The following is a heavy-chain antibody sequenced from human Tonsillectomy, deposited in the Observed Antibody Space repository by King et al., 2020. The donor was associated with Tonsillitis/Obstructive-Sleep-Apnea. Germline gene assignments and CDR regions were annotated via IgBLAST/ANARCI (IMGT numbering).Heavy chain of an antibody. J-gene: IGHJ6*03. CDR2: INHNGST. D-gene: IGHD2-2*03. CDR3: AGYCGSTSCYLPYYYMDV. V-gene: IGHV4-34*01. Sequence: LQQWGAGLLKPSETLSLTCAVYGDSFSGYYWSWIRQPPGKGLEWIGEINHNGSTNYNPSLKSRVTISVDTSKNQFSLKLSSVTAADTAVYYCAGYCGSTSCYLPYYYMDVWGKGTTVTVSS. CDR1: GDSFSGYY.